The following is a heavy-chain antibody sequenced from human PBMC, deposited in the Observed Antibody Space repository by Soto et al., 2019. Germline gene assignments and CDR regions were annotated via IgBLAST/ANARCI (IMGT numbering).Heavy chain of an antibody. D-gene: IGHD6-19*01. J-gene: IGHJ4*02. CDR1: GFTFSTDW. Sequence: EVQLVESGGGLVQPGGSLRLSCVASGFTFSTDWMHWVRRPPGKGLEWVSRINTDGSYTGYVDSVKGRFTISRDNAKNTLYLQMNSLRDEDSAVYYCAGFGSGWSNSYWGPGTLVTVSS. CDR2: INTDGSYT. CDR3: AGFGSGWSNSY. V-gene: IGHV3-74*01.